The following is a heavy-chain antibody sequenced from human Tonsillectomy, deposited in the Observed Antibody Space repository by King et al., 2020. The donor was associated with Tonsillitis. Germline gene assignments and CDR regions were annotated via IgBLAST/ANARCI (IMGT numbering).Heavy chain of an antibody. Sequence: VQLQESGPGVWKPSGTLSLTCAVSVGTLSMSNLWSVVRHPPRKGRGWIGEIYYSGSTDYNPCLKSRVTISIDKSKNQFSLKLSFVTAADTAVYYCARVQNYDFWSGYSTLYYMDVWGKGTTVTVSS. CDR2: IYYSGST. CDR3: ARVQNYDFWSGYSTLYYMDV. J-gene: IGHJ6*03. D-gene: IGHD3-3*01. CDR1: VGTLSMSNL. V-gene: IGHV4-4*02.